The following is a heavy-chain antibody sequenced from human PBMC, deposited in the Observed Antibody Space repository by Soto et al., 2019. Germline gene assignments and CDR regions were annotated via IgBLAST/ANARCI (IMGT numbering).Heavy chain of an antibody. CDR2: VYTSGYS. CDR1: GGSISSDY. D-gene: IGHD6-13*01. Sequence: VQLQESGPGLVKPSETLSLICTVSGGSISSDYLSWIRQPAGKGLEWNGRVYTSGYSNSNPSLTSLVTMSADTSKKQVSLNLSSVTAADPAAYYCAREPTTAGTVNRFDRWGQGTLVTVSS. J-gene: IGHJ5*02. V-gene: IGHV4-4*07. CDR3: AREPTTAGTVNRFDR.